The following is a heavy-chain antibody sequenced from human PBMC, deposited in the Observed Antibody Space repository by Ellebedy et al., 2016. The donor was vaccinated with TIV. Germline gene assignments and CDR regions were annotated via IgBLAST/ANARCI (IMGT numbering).Heavy chain of an antibody. Sequence: PGGSLRLSCIASGFNFRSYWMSWVRQAPGKGLEWVANIYQDGSDQYYVDSVKGRFTISREHANKSMFLQMNSLRVEDTAVYYCARRGSYGDYAVQVNSWFDTWGQGTLVTVSS. D-gene: IGHD4-17*01. CDR3: ARRGSYGDYAVQVNSWFDT. CDR2: IYQDGSDQ. CDR1: GFNFRSYW. V-gene: IGHV3-7*01. J-gene: IGHJ5*02.